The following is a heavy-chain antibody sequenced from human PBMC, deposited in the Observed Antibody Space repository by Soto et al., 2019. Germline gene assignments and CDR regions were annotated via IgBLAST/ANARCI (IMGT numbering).Heavy chain of an antibody. CDR3: ARVERGTVTTVVDAFDI. CDR1: GGFVSSGSYY. CDR2: MSHRGGT. D-gene: IGHD3-16*01. J-gene: IGHJ3*02. Sequence: QVQLQQWGAGLLKPSETLSLTCAVYGGFVSSGSYYWSWIRQPPGKGLEWIGEMSHRGGTHLNPALKSRVSISVDTTKNQFSRNIYSGTAADTALYYCARVERGTVTTVVDAFDIWGPGTMVTVSS. V-gene: IGHV4-34*01.